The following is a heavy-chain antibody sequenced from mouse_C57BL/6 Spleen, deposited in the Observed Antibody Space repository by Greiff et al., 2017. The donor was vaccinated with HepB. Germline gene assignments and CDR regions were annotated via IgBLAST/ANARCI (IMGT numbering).Heavy chain of an antibody. CDR1: GYSITSGYD. J-gene: IGHJ1*03. D-gene: IGHD1-1*01. Sequence: EVQRVESGPGMVKPSQSLSLTCTVTGYSITSGYDWHWIRHFPGNKLEWMGYISYSGSTNYNPSLKSRISITHDTSKNHFFLKLNSVTTEDTATYYCARENYGSSTGYFDVWGTGTTVTVSS. V-gene: IGHV3-1*01. CDR2: ISYSGST. CDR3: ARENYGSSTGYFDV.